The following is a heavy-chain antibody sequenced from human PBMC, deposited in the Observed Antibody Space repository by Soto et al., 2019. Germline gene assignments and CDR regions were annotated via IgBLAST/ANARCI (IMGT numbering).Heavy chain of an antibody. J-gene: IGHJ4*02. CDR1: GGSISSCDYY. CDR3: ARAVRGSYYDY. V-gene: IGHV4-30-4*01. CDR2: IDYSGST. D-gene: IGHD1-26*01. Sequence: QVQLQESGPGLVKPSQTLSLTCTVSGGSISSCDYYWSWIRQPPGKGLEWIGYIDYSGSTYYNPCLKSRITISVDTSKNQFSLKLSSVTAANTAVYYCARAVRGSYYDYWGQGTLVTVSS.